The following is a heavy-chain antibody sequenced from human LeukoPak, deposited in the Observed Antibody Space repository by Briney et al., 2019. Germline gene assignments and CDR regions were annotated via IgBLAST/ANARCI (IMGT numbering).Heavy chain of an antibody. Sequence: PGGSLRLSCAASGFTFSSYAMSWVRQAPGKGLDWFSAIGGSGGSTFYADSVKGRFTISRDNSRDTLYLQMNSLRAEDTAVYYCAKGYCASTTCYSRFDPWGQGTLVTVYS. D-gene: IGHD2-2*01. CDR3: AKGYCASTTCYSRFDP. V-gene: IGHV3-23*01. CDR2: IGGSGGST. J-gene: IGHJ5*02. CDR1: GFTFSSYA.